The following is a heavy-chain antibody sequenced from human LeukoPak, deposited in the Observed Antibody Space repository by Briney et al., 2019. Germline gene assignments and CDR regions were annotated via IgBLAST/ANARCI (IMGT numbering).Heavy chain of an antibody. CDR3: ARDTNWFDP. J-gene: IGHJ5*02. Sequence: GGSLRLSCAASGFIFRTYGMHWVRQASGKGLEWVAVIWHDGSNEYYADSVKGRFTISRDNSKNTLYLQMNSLRAEDTAVYYCARDTNWFDPWGQGTLVTVSS. CDR1: GFIFRTYG. CDR2: IWHDGSNE. V-gene: IGHV3-33*01.